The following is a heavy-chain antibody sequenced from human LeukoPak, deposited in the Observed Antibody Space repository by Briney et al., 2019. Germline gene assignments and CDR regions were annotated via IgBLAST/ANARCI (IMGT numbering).Heavy chain of an antibody. V-gene: IGHV3-7*01. CDR3: ARRLWDTTDFDY. D-gene: IGHD2-21*01. Sequence: GGSLRLSCAGSGFTFHNYWMSWVRQAPGKGLEWVANIKEDGSGKYYVDSVKGRFTISRDNAKNSLYLQMNSLRAEDTAVYYCARRLWDTTDFDYWGQGTLVTVSS. CDR1: GFTFHNYW. CDR2: IKEDGSGK. J-gene: IGHJ4*02.